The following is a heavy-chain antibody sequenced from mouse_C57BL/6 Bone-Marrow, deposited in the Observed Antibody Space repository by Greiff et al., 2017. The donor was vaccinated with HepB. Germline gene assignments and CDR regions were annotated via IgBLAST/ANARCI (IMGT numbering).Heavy chain of an antibody. Sequence: EVQLVESGGGLVKPGGSLKLSCAASGFTFSDYGMHWVRQAPEKGLEWVAYISSGSSTIYYADTVKGRFTISRDNAKNTLFLQMTSLRSEDTAMYYGARGQDSNYVLAWFAYWGQGTRVTVAA. CDR1: GFTFSDYG. V-gene: IGHV5-17*01. D-gene: IGHD2-5*01. CDR2: ISSGSSTI. J-gene: IGHJ3*01. CDR3: ARGQDSNYVLAWFAY.